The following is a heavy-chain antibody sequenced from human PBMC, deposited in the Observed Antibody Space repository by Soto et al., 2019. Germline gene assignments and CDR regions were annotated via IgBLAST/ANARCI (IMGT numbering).Heavy chain of an antibody. V-gene: IGHV4-61*05. CDR1: GCSVSSSSYY. D-gene: IGHD2-2*01. CDR3: AGRPPPADVIFDY. J-gene: IGHJ4*02. Sequence: SETLSLTCAVSGCSVSSSSYYWGWIRQTPGKGLEWIGYIYYNGRTNYNPSLKSRVTICVDTAKNQFSLKLSSVTAADTAVYYCAGRPPPADVIFDYWGQGILVTVSS. CDR2: IYYNGRT.